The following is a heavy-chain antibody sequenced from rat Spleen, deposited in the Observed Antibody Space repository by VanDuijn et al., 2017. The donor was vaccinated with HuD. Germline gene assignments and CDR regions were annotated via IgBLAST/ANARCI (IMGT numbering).Heavy chain of an antibody. CDR2: ISYEGSNT. D-gene: IGHD1-1*01. CDR1: GYTFSDCY. CDR3: TTVVGDSYWYFDF. V-gene: IGHV5-22*01. Sequence: EVHLVESGGGLVQPGRSLKLSCTASGYTFSDCYMIWVRQVPKKGLEWVASISYEGSNTYYGESVKGRFTISRDNAKSTLYLQMDSLRSEDTATYYCTTVVGDSYWYFDFWGPGTMVTVSS. J-gene: IGHJ1*01.